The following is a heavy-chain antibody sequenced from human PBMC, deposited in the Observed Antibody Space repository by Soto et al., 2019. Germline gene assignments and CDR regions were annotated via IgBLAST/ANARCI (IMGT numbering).Heavy chain of an antibody. D-gene: IGHD2-15*01. V-gene: IGHV3-7*01. CDR1: GFTFSTYW. Sequence: EMQLVESGGGLVQPGGSLRLSCAASGFTFSTYWMSWVRQAPGKGLERVANIKQDGSEKYYVDSVKGRFTISRDNAKKSPYLKLNSLSAEDTGVYYGSSGGSYYPRWGQGTLVTVSS. J-gene: IGHJ4*02. CDR3: SSGGSYYPR. CDR2: IKQDGSEK.